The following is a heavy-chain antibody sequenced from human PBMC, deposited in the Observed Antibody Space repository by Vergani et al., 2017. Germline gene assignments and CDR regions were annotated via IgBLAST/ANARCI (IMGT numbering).Heavy chain of an antibody. D-gene: IGHD6-6*01. J-gene: IGHJ5*02. CDR1: GVTSAGYA. V-gene: IGHV3-9*02. CDR2: ISWNSNSI. Sequence: EVQLEESGGGLVLPGRSLRLSCVASGVTSAGYAMHWFRQAPGRGREWVSGISWNSNSIGYADSVKGRFTISRDNAKNSRYLQMNSRRAEDTALYYCAKDLGTSSGGGWFDPWGQGTLVTVSS. CDR3: AKDLGTSSGGGWFDP.